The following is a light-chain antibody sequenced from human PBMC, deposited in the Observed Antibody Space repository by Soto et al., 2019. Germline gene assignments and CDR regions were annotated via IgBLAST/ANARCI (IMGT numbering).Light chain of an antibody. V-gene: IGKV1-5*01. CDR2: DAS. J-gene: IGKJ1*01. Sequence: DIQMTQSPSSLSVSVGDRVAITCRASQRIAAWLDWYQQKPGRAPKLLIYDASSLESGVPLRFSGSGSGTEFTLTISSLQPDDFATYYCQHYESHSRTFGQGTKVDIK. CDR3: QHYESHSRT. CDR1: QRIAAW.